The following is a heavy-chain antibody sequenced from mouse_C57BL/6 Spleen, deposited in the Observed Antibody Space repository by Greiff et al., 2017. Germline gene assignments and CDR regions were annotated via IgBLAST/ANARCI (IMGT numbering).Heavy chain of an antibody. CDR1: GFSLTRYA. CDR3: ASNYYGHYYAMDY. D-gene: IGHD1-2*01. V-gene: IGHV2-9-1*01. Sequence: QVQLKESGPGLVAPSQSLSITCPVSGFSLTRYAISWVRQPPGTGLEWLGVIWTGGGPNYNSALKSRLSISNDNSKSQVFLKMNSLQTDDTARYYCASNYYGHYYAMDYWGQGTSVTVSS. J-gene: IGHJ4*01. CDR2: IWTGGGP.